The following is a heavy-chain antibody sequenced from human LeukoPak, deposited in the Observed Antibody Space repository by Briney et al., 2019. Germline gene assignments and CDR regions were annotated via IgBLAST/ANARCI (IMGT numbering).Heavy chain of an antibody. D-gene: IGHD2-2*01. Sequence: GGSLRLSCAASGFTFSSYAMSWVRQAPGKGLEWVSAISGSGGSTYYADSVKGRFTISRDNSKNTLYLQMNSLRAEDTAVYYCATPAPGYCSSTSCYSFDYWGQGTLVTVSS. CDR3: ATPAPGYCSSTSCYSFDY. CDR1: GFTFSSYA. CDR2: ISGSGGST. J-gene: IGHJ4*02. V-gene: IGHV3-23*01.